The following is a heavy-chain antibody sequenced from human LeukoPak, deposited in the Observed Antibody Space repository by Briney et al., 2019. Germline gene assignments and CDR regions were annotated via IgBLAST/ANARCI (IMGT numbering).Heavy chain of an antibody. J-gene: IGHJ6*02. D-gene: IGHD3-10*01. CDR2: IYHSGST. CDR3: ARHFKVSGTKLDYYYYGMDV. Sequence: SETLSLTCAVSGGSISSGGYSWSWIRQPPGKGLEWIGYIYHSGSTYYNPSLKSRVTISVDTSKNQFSLKLSSVTAADTAVYYCARHFKVSGTKLDYYYYGMDVWGQGTTVTVSS. CDR1: GGSISSGGYS. V-gene: IGHV4-30-2*01.